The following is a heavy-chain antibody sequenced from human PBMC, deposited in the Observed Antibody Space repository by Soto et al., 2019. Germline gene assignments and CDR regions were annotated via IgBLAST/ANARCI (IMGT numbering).Heavy chain of an antibody. CDR2: IYHSGST. J-gene: IGHJ3*02. CDR1: GGSISSGGYS. V-gene: IGHV4-30-2*01. Sequence: SETLSLTCAVSGGSISSGGYSWSWIRQPPGKGLEWIGYIYHSGSTYYNPSLKSRVTISVDRSKNQFPLKLSSVTAADTAVYYCARAGNSSADDAFDIWGQGTMVTVSS. CDR3: ARAGNSSADDAFDI. D-gene: IGHD1-7*01.